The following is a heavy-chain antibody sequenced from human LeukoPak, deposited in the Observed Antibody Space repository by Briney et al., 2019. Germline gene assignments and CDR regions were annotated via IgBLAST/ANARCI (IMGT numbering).Heavy chain of an antibody. CDR1: GGSISSSSYY. J-gene: IGHJ4*02. Sequence: SETLSLTCTVSGGSISSSSYYWGWIRQPPGKGLEWIGSIYYSGSTNYNPSLKSRVTISVDTSKNQFSLKLSSVTAADTAVYYCARICGGDCYSGYWGQGTLVTVSS. V-gene: IGHV4-39*07. CDR2: IYYSGST. D-gene: IGHD2-21*02. CDR3: ARICGGDCYSGY.